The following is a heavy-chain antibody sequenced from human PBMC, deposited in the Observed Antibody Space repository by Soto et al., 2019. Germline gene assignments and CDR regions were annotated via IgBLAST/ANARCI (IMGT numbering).Heavy chain of an antibody. J-gene: IGHJ6*02. CDR1: GYSFTSYW. CDR2: IYPGDSDT. V-gene: IGHV5-51*01. CDR3: ARQKSSSWFELGGMDV. Sequence: GESLKISCKGSGYSFTSYWIGWVRQMPGKGLEWMGIIYPGDSDTRYSPSFQGQVTISADKSISTAYLQWSSLKASDIAMYYCARQKSSSWFELGGMDVWGQGTKVTVSS. D-gene: IGHD6-13*01.